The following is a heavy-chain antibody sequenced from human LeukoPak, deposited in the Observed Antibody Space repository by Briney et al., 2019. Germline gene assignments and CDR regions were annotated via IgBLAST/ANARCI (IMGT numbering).Heavy chain of an antibody. CDR2: INHSGST. CDR3: ARGHGVRPMVRAYPDHQKFDY. J-gene: IGHJ4*02. CDR1: GGSFSGYY. V-gene: IGHV4-34*01. Sequence: SSETLSLTCAVYGGSFSGYYWSWIRQPPGKGLEWIGEINHSGSTNYNPSLKSRVTISVDTSKNQFSLKLSSVTAADTAVYYCARGHGVRPMVRAYPDHQKFDYRGQGTLVTVSS. D-gene: IGHD3-10*01.